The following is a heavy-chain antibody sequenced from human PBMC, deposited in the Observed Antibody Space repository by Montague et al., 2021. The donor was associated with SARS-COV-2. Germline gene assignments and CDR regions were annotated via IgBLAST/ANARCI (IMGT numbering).Heavy chain of an antibody. J-gene: IGHJ6*02. CDR3: ARGVDWLSHYYYYGMDV. CDR2: IYYSGST. CDR1: GGSISSGDYY. V-gene: IGHV4-31*03. D-gene: IGHD3-9*01. Sequence: TLSLTCTVSGGSISSGDYYWSWIRQHPGKGLEWIGYIYYSGSTYYNPSLKSRVTISVDTSKNQFSLKLSSVTAADTAVYYCARGVDWLSHYYYYGMDVWGQGTTVTVSS.